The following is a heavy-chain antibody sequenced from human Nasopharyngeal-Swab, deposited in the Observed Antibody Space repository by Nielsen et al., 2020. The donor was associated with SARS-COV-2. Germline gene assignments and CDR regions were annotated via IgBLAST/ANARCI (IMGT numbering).Heavy chain of an antibody. CDR2: ISSSSSYI. J-gene: IGHJ6*03. CDR3: ARDHFPWDFWSGYYYYYYMDV. Sequence: GESLKISCAASGFTFSSYSMNWVRQAPGKGLEWVSSISSSSSYIYYADSVKGRFTISRDNAKNSLYLQMNSLRAEDTAVYYCARDHFPWDFWSGYYYYYYMDVWGKGTTVTVS. D-gene: IGHD3-3*01. CDR1: GFTFSSYS. V-gene: IGHV3-21*01.